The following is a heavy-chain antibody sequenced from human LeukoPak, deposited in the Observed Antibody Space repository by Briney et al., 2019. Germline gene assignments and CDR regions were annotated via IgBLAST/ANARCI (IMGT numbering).Heavy chain of an antibody. V-gene: IGHV3-72*01. D-gene: IGHD5-12*01. CDR1: GFTFSDYY. CDR2: TRNKANSHST. CDR3: TSCAYDYRFFEN. J-gene: IGHJ4*02. Sequence: GGSLRLSCVASGFTFSDYYMAWVRQAPGKGLEWVARTRNKANSHSTEYAASVKGRFTISRDDSKNSLFLQMNSLKTEDTAVYYCTSCAYDYRFFENWGQGTLVTVSS.